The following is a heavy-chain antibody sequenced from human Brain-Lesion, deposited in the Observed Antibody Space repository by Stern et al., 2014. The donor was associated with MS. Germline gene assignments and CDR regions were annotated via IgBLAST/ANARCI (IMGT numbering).Heavy chain of an antibody. V-gene: IGHV4-61*02. Sequence: QVQLQESGPGLVKPSQTLSLSCTVSGGSISSGGYYWSWIRQPAGKGLEWIGRIFNSGSTSYNPSLKSWGPISIEPSKNQLPLRLNSMTAADTAVYYCARGRVVPGFQYYATDVWGQGTTVIVSS. D-gene: IGHD2-2*01. CDR2: IFNSGST. CDR3: ARGRVVPGFQYYATDV. J-gene: IGHJ6*02. CDR1: GGSISSGGYY.